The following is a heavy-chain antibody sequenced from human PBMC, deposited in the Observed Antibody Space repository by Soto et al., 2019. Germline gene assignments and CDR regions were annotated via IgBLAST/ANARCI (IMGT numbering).Heavy chain of an antibody. D-gene: IGHD1-26*01. Sequence: ASVKVSCKASGGTFSSYAISWVRQAPGQGLEWMGGIIPIFGTANYAQKFQGRVTITADESTSTAYMELSSLRSEDTAVYYCAREGRVGANAFDIWGQGTMVTVSS. J-gene: IGHJ3*02. CDR1: GGTFSSYA. CDR3: AREGRVGANAFDI. CDR2: IIPIFGTA. V-gene: IGHV1-69*13.